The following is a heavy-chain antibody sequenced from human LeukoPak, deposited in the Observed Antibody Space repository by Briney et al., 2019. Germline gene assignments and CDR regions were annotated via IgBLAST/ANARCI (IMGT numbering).Heavy chain of an antibody. V-gene: IGHV3-53*01. CDR2: IYSGGST. Sequence: PGGSLRLSCAASGFTVSSNYMSWVRQAPGKGLEWVSIIYSGGSTSYADSVKGRFTISRDNSKSTLYLQMNSLRAEDTAVYYCAASGWSKPYYFDDWGQGTLVTVSS. D-gene: IGHD6-19*01. CDR1: GFTVSSNY. J-gene: IGHJ4*02. CDR3: AASGWSKPYYFDD.